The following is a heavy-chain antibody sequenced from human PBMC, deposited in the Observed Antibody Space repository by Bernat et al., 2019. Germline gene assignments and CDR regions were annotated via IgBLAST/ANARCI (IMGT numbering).Heavy chain of an antibody. D-gene: IGHD2-2*01. J-gene: IGHJ5*02. V-gene: IGHV2-26*01. CDR3: ARATYVGRYCSSPSCSWFDP. Sequence: QVTLKESGTVLLKPTETLTLTCTVSGFSLNNPRVGVSWIRQPPGKALEWLAHSFANDEKSYSTSLKSRLTISKDTSNSQVVLTMTNVDPMDTATYFCARATYVGRYCSSPSCSWFDPWGQGTLVTVSS. CDR2: SFANDEK. CDR1: GFSLNNPRVG.